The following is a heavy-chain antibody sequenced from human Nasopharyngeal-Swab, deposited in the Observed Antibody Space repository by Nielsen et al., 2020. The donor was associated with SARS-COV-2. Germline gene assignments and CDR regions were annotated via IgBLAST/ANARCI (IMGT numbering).Heavy chain of an antibody. D-gene: IGHD2-15*01. CDR1: GFTVSSNY. V-gene: IGHV3-53*01. CDR2: IYSGGST. Sequence: GGSLRLSCAASGFTVSSNYMSWVRQAPGKGLEWVSVIYSGGSTYYADSVKGRFTISRDNSKNTLYLQMNNLRAEDTAVYYCARATPTYSGGDFDYWGQGTLVTASS. J-gene: IGHJ4*02. CDR3: ARATPTYSGGDFDY.